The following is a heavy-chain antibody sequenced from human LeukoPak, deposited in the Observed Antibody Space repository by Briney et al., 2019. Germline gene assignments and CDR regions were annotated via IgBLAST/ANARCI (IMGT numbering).Heavy chain of an antibody. J-gene: IGHJ6*02. Sequence: GGSLRLSCAASGFTFSSYEMNWVRQAPGKGLEWVSYISSSGSTIYYADSVKGRFTISRDNAKNSLYLQMNSLRAEDTAVYYCARDKIMVRGVITYYGMDVWGQGTTVTVSS. CDR1: GFTFSSYE. CDR3: ARDKIMVRGVITYYGMDV. V-gene: IGHV3-48*03. D-gene: IGHD3-10*01. CDR2: ISSSGSTI.